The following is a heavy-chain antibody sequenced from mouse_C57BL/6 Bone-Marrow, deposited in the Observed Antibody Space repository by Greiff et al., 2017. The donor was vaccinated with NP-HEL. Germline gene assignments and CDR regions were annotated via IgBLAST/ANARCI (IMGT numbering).Heavy chain of an antibody. V-gene: IGHV1-69*01. CDR3: ARSIYYDYDKDY. J-gene: IGHJ2*01. CDR1: GYTFTSYW. Sequence: QVQLQQPGAELVMPGASVKLSCKASGYTFTSYWMHWVKQRPGQGLEWIGEIDPSDSYTNCNQKFKGKSTLTVDKSSSTAYMQLSSLTSEDSAVYYCARSIYYDYDKDYWGQGTTLTVSS. CDR2: IDPSDSYT. D-gene: IGHD2-4*01.